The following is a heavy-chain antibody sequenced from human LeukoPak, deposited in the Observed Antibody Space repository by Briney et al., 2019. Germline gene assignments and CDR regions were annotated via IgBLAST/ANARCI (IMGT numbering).Heavy chain of an antibody. CDR3: AKESSSWYLNWFDP. D-gene: IGHD6-13*01. Sequence: GGSLRLFCAASGFTFSSYGMHWVRQAPGMGLEWVAVISYDGSNKYYADSVKGRFTISRDNSKNTLYLQMNSLRAEDTAVYYCAKESSSWYLNWFDPWGQGTLVTVSS. CDR2: ISYDGSNK. J-gene: IGHJ5*02. CDR1: GFTFSSYG. V-gene: IGHV3-30*18.